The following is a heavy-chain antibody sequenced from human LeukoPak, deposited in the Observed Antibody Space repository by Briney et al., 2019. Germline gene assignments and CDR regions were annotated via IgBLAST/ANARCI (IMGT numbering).Heavy chain of an antibody. Sequence: SETLSPTCTVSGGSISSYYWSWIRQSPGKGLEWIGYIYYSGSTNYNPSLKSRVTISVDTSKNQFSLKLSSVTAADTAVYYCARGEYYFDYWGQGTLVTVSS. D-gene: IGHD2/OR15-2a*01. J-gene: IGHJ4*02. V-gene: IGHV4-59*01. CDR2: IYYSGST. CDR1: GGSISSYY. CDR3: ARGEYYFDY.